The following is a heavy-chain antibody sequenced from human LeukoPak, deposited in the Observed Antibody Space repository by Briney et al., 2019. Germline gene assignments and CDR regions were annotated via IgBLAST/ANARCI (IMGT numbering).Heavy chain of an antibody. CDR1: GDSINSLDL. J-gene: IGHJ4*02. Sequence: SRTLSLTCTVSGDSINSLDLWSWVREPPGKGLEWIGEMYLSGTTHSNPSVKSRVTISIDKSKNQFFLNLSSVTAADTAVYYCAGLVGRYSSGLYYYYFDYWGQGTLVTVSS. D-gene: IGHD3-22*01. CDR2: MYLSGTT. CDR3: AGLVGRYSSGLYYYYFDY. V-gene: IGHV4-4*02.